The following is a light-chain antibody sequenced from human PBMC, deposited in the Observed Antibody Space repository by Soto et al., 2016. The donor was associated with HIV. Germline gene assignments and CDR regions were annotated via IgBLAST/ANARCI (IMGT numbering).Light chain of an antibody. V-gene: IGKV1-27*01. CDR2: AAS. CDR1: QGITNS. Sequence: DIQMTQSPSSLSAFVRDRVTITCRASQGITNSLAWYQQPPGKVPKFLIYAASTLQSGVPSRFSGSGSGTQFTLIINSLQPEDVATYYCHQYSTAPWTFGQGTKVEV. J-gene: IGKJ1*01. CDR3: HQYSTAPWT.